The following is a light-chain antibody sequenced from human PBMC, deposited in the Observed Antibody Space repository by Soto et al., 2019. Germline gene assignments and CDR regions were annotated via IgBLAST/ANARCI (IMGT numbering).Light chain of an antibody. Sequence: EFVLTQSPGTLSLSPGERATLSCRASQSVSSSYLAWYQQKPGQAPRILIYGASTRATGIPDRFSGSGYGTDFTLTISRLEPEDFALYYCQQYGSSPPLTFGGGTKVEIK. J-gene: IGKJ4*01. CDR2: GAS. CDR3: QQYGSSPPLT. CDR1: QSVSSSY. V-gene: IGKV3-20*01.